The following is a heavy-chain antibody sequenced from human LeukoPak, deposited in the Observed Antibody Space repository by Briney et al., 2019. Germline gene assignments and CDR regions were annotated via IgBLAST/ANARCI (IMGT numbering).Heavy chain of an antibody. V-gene: IGHV4-34*01. J-gene: IGHJ4*02. CDR2: INHSGST. D-gene: IGHD5-18*01. CDR1: GFTFSGYG. CDR3: ARKGYSYGTAY. Sequence: GSLRLSCAASGFTFSGYGMSWIRQPPGKGLEWIGEINHSGSTNYNPSLKSRVTISVDTSKNQFSLKLSSVTAADTAVYYCARKGYSYGTAYWGQGTLVTVSS.